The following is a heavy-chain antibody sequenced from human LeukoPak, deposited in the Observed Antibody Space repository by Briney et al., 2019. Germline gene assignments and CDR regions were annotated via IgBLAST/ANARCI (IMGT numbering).Heavy chain of an antibody. CDR1: GFTFSSYS. D-gene: IGHD2-21*01. V-gene: IGHV3-21*01. J-gene: IGHJ4*02. CDR2: ISSGSSYI. CDR3: AREAFRGGDCYDY. Sequence: PGGSLRLSCAASGFTFSSYSMNWVRQAPGKGLEWVSSISSGSSYIYYADSVKGRFTISRDNAKNSLYLQMNSLRAEDTAVYYCAREAFRGGDCYDYWGQGTLVTVPS.